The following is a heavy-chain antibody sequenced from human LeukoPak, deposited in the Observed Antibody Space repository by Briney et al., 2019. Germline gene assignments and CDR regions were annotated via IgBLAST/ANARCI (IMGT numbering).Heavy chain of an antibody. CDR2: IYNSGRT. D-gene: IGHD3-9*01. Sequence: TMSVPCTVPGNTISSDGYYWSWTFQHQGQGLAWIGYIYNSGRTYYNPSLKSRVTISVDTSKNQFSLNLDAVTAADTAVYYCARANILTGPNYWGQGTLVTVSS. V-gene: IGHV4-31*03. J-gene: IGHJ4*02. CDR1: GNTISSDGYY. CDR3: ARANILTGPNY.